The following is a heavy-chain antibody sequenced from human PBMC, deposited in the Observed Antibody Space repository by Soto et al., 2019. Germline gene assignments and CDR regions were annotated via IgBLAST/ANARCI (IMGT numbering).Heavy chain of an antibody. CDR3: AIGYSYAPFDP. CDR1: GFICSSYD. J-gene: IGHJ5*02. V-gene: IGHV3-23*01. D-gene: IGHD5-18*01. CDR2: ILVGGST. Sequence: PGGSLRLSCAASGFICSSYDMSWVRQAPGKGLEWVSTILVGGSTHYEDSVKGRFTSSRDGSKNKLYLQMNSLIAEDKAVYYCAIGYSYAPFDPWGQGTLVTVSS.